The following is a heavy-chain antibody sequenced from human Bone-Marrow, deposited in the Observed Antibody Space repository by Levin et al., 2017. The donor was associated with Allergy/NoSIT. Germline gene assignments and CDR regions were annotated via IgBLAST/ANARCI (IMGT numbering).Heavy chain of an antibody. D-gene: IGHD2-15*01. Sequence: GGSPRLSCAASGFTFDDYAMHWVRQAPGKGLEWVSGISWNSGSIGYADSVKGRFTISRDNAKNSLYLQMNSLRAEDTALYYCAKGVVAAPSIFDYWGQGTLVTVSS. CDR2: ISWNSGSI. V-gene: IGHV3-9*01. J-gene: IGHJ4*02. CDR1: GFTFDDYA. CDR3: AKGVVAAPSIFDY.